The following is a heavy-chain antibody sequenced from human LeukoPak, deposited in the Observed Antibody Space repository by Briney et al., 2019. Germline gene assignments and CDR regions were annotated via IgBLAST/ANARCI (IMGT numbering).Heavy chain of an antibody. CDR3: AKDEGYCDILTGSSWFDP. V-gene: IGHV3-23*01. CDR1: GFSLSSYL. CDR2: ISGRGGST. Sequence: GGSLRLSCAAPGFSLSSYLMSWVRQTPGKGLERVSAISGRGGSTYYADSLKSRFTLSRDNSKNTRYMQMNSLRAEDTAVYYCAKDEGYCDILTGSSWFDPWCQGTLVTVSS. J-gene: IGHJ5*02. D-gene: IGHD3-9*01.